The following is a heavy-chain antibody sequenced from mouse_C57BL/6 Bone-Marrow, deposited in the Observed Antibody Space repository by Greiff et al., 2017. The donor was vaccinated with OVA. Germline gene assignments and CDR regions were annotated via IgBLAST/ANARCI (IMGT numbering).Heavy chain of an antibody. CDR2: ISGGGGNT. CDR3: ARHPKSFAD. CDR1: GFTFSSYT. Sequence: EVKLVESGGGLVKPGGSLKLSCAASGFTFSSYTMSWVRQTPEKRLEWVATISGGGGNTYYPDSVKGRFTISRDNAKNTLYLQMSSLRSEDTALYYCARHPKSFADWGQGTLVTVSA. V-gene: IGHV5-9*01. J-gene: IGHJ3*01.